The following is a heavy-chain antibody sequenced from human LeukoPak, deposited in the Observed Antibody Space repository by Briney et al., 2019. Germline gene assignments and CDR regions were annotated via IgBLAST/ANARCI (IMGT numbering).Heavy chain of an antibody. J-gene: IGHJ6*02. D-gene: IGHD5-24*01. CDR2: IYSGGST. V-gene: IGHV3-66*01. CDR3: ASRDKGYYYGMDV. Sequence: GGSLRLSSAASGFTVSSNYMSWVRQAPGKGLEWVSLIYSGGSTYYADSVKGRFTISRDNSKNTLYLQMNSLRAEDTAVYYCASRDKGYYYGMDVWGQGTTVTVSS. CDR1: GFTVSSNY.